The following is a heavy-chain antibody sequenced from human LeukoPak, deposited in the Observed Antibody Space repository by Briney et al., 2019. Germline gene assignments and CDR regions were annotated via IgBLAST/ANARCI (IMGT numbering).Heavy chain of an antibody. V-gene: IGHV3-11*01. D-gene: IGHD6-13*01. Sequence: KSGGSRRLSCAAAGFTFGDDYIRWIRQAAGKWRGWVSYISSSGSTIYYADSVKGRFTISRDNAKNSLYLQMNSLRAEDTAVYYCASDQRRQQLHRWGQGTLVTVSS. CDR3: ASDQRRQQLHR. CDR2: ISSSGSTI. CDR1: GFTFGDDY. J-gene: IGHJ5*02.